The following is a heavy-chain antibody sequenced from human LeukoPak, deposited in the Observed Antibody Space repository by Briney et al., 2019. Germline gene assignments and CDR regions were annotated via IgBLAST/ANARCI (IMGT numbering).Heavy chain of an antibody. CDR1: GFTFSSYG. J-gene: IGHJ4*02. V-gene: IGHV3-23*01. Sequence: GGSLRLSCAASGFTFSSYGMSWVRQAPGKGLEWVSAISGSGGSTYYADSVKGRFTISRDNSKNTLYLQMNSLRGEDTAVYYCAKDHSFIVVVTALDYWGQGTLVTVSS. D-gene: IGHD2-21*02. CDR3: AKDHSFIVVVTALDY. CDR2: ISGSGGST.